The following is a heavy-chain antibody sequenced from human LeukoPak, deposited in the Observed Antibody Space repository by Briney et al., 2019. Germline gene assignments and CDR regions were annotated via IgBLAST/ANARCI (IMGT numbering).Heavy chain of an antibody. Sequence: ASVKVSCKASGYTFTSYDINWVRQATGQGLEWVGWMNPNSGNTGYAQKFQGRVTMTRNTSISTAYLELSSLRSEDTAVYYCARSALPDDAFDSWGQGTMVTVSS. CDR3: ARSALPDDAFDS. CDR2: MNPNSGNT. J-gene: IGHJ3*02. CDR1: GYTFTSYD. V-gene: IGHV1-8*01. D-gene: IGHD1-14*01.